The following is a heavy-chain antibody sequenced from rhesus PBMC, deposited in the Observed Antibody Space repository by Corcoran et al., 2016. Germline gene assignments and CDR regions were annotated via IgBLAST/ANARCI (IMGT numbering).Heavy chain of an antibody. V-gene: IGHV3S25*01. Sequence: EVQLVESRGGLAKPGGSLRLSCAASGFTFSSYWMNWVRQGPGKGLEWVSAINSGGGSTYDADSVTGRYTISRDNSKNTLSLQMNSLRAEDTAVYYCAKGGIQRVQPVDYWGQGVLVTVSS. CDR2: INSGGGST. J-gene: IGHJ4*01. D-gene: IGHD5-42*01. CDR1: GFTFSSYW. CDR3: AKGGIQRVQPVDY.